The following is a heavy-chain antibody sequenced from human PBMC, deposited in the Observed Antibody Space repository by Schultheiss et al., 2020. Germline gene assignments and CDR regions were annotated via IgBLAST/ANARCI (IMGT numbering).Heavy chain of an antibody. CDR1: GFTFTTYP. V-gene: IGHV3-23*01. CDR2: ISATSAGI. D-gene: IGHD6-13*01. Sequence: GGSLRLSCAASGFTFTTYPMSWVRQAPGKGLEWVSSISATSAGIYYADSVRGRFTISRDNSKNTLYLQMDSLRAEDTAVYYCVKIIVAAGIGYWGQGTLVTVS. CDR3: VKIIVAAGIGY. J-gene: IGHJ4*02.